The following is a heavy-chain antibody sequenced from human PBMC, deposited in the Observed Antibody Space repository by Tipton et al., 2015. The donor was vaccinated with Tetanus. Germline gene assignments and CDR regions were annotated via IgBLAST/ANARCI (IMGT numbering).Heavy chain of an antibody. V-gene: IGHV4-39*01. Sequence: TLSLTCTVSGASISSSRRFDCGWIRQPPGKGLEWIGSIYYSGSSYYNPTLKSRVTISVDTSKNQFSLKLDSVTAADAAVYYCARPGVGGYTGYYFDFWGQGTVVTVSS. J-gene: IGHJ4*02. CDR2: IYYSGSS. CDR3: ARPGVGGYTGYYFDF. CDR1: GASISSSRRFD. D-gene: IGHD5-12*01.